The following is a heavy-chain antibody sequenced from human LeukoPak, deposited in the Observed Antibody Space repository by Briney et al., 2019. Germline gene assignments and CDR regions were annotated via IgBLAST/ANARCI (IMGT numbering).Heavy chain of an antibody. CDR1: GYTFTGYY. D-gene: IGHD4-17*01. V-gene: IGHV1-2*02. Sequence: GASVKVSCKASGYTFTGYYMHWVRQAPGQGLEWMGWINPNSGGTNYAQKFQGRVTMTRDTSISTAYMELSRLRSDDTAVYYCARAVTTDPIYHYTFDYWGQGTLVTVSS. J-gene: IGHJ4*02. CDR3: ARAVTTDPIYHYTFDY. CDR2: INPNSGGT.